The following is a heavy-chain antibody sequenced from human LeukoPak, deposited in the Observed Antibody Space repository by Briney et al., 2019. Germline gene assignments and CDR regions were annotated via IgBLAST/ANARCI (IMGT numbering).Heavy chain of an antibody. CDR2: ISWNSGSI. D-gene: IGHD3-22*01. CDR3: AKDRLLRITMIVVTDAFDI. Sequence: GGSLRLSCAASGFTFDDYAMHWVRHASGKGLEWVSGISWNSGSIGYADSVKGRFTISRDNAKNSLYLQMNSLRAEDTALYYCAKDRLLRITMIVVTDAFDIWGQGTMVTVSS. V-gene: IGHV3-9*01. CDR1: GFTFDDYA. J-gene: IGHJ3*02.